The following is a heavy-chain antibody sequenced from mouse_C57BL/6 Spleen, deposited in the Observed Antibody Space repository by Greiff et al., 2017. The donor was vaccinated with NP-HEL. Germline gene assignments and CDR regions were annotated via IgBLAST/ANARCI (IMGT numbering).Heavy chain of an antibody. CDR2: IRLKSDNYAT. D-gene: IGHD1-1*01. Sequence: EVKLVESGGGLVQPGGSMKLSCVASGFTFSNYWMNWVRQSPEKGLEWVAQIRLKSDNYATHYAESVKGRFTISRDDSKSSVYLQMNNLRAEDTGIYYCTAYSSSFWYIDVWGTGTTVTVSS. CDR1: GFTFSNYW. V-gene: IGHV6-3*01. J-gene: IGHJ1*03. CDR3: TAYSSSFWYIDV.